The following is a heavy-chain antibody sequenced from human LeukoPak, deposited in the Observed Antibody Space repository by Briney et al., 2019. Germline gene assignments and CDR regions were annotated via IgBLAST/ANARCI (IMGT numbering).Heavy chain of an antibody. D-gene: IGHD2-21*02. V-gene: IGHV4-59*08. Sequence: SETLSLTCTVSGGSISSYYWSWIRQPPGKGLEWIGYIYYSGSTNYNPSLKSRVTISVDTSKNQFSLKLSCVTAADTAVYYCARHRYCGGDCYSGLDYWGQGTLVTVSS. J-gene: IGHJ4*02. CDR1: GGSISSYY. CDR3: ARHRYCGGDCYSGLDY. CDR2: IYYSGST.